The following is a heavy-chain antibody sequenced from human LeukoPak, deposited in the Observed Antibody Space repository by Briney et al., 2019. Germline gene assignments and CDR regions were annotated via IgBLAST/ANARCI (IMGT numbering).Heavy chain of an antibody. Sequence: GGSLRLSCAASGFTFSSYEMNWVRQDPGKGQEWVSCISRSGSTIYYADSVKGRFTISRDNAKNSLYLQMNSLRAEDTAVYYCARRVIVVGLDYWGQGTLVTVSS. CDR1: GFTFSSYE. CDR3: ARRVIVVGLDY. D-gene: IGHD3-22*01. J-gene: IGHJ4*02. V-gene: IGHV3-48*03. CDR2: ISRSGSTI.